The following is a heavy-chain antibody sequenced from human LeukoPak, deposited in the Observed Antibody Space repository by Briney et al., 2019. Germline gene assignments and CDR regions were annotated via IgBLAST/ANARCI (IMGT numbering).Heavy chain of an antibody. CDR2: INHSGST. Sequence: NPSETLSLTCAVYGGSFSGYYWSWIRQPPGKGLEWIGEINHSGSTNYNPSLKSRVTISVDTSKNQFSLELSSVTAADTAVYYCARGYGANSSGYYYQPFDYWGQGTLVTVSS. CDR3: ARGYGANSSGYYYQPFDY. CDR1: GGSFSGYY. V-gene: IGHV4-34*01. D-gene: IGHD3-22*01. J-gene: IGHJ4*02.